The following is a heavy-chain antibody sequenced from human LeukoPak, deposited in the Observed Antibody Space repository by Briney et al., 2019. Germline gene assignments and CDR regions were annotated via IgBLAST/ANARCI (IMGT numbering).Heavy chain of an antibody. Sequence: PGGSLRLSCAASGFTFSDYYMSWIRQAPGKGLEWVSYISSSGSTIYYADSVKGRFTISRDNSKNTLYLQMDSLRVEDTAVYHCAKERALWELHFDYWGQGILVTVSS. CDR2: ISSSGSTI. V-gene: IGHV3-11*04. J-gene: IGHJ4*02. D-gene: IGHD1-26*01. CDR1: GFTFSDYY. CDR3: AKERALWELHFDY.